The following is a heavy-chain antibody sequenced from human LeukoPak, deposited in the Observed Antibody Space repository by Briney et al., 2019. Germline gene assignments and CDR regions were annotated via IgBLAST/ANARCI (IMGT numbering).Heavy chain of an antibody. CDR1: GFTFSSYS. J-gene: IGHJ4*02. Sequence: GGPLSPSCAASGFTFSSYSMNWVRQAPGKGLKWVSSISSSSSYIYYADSVKGRFTISRDNAKNSLYLQMNSLRAEDTAVYYCARAYGDSFDYWGQGTLVTVSS. V-gene: IGHV3-21*01. CDR3: ARAYGDSFDY. CDR2: ISSSSSYI. D-gene: IGHD4-17*01.